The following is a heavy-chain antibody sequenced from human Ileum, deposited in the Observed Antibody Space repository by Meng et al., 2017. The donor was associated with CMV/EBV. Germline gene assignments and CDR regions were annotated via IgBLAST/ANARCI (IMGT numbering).Heavy chain of an antibody. CDR2: IGGSGHLT. V-gene: IGHV3-23*01. Sequence: GESLKISCAASGFAFGSHAMNWVRRAPGKGLEWVSTIGGSGHLTWYADSVRGRFTISRDNSKNTLFLHMNSLRADDTAVYYCASHTHYAGNPPGTHNSWGQGTLVTVSS. CDR3: ASHTHYAGNPPGTHNS. CDR1: GFAFGSHA. D-gene: IGHD4-23*01. J-gene: IGHJ4*02.